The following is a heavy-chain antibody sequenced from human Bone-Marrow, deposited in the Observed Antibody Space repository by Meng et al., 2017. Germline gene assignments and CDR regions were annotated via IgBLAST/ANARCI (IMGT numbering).Heavy chain of an antibody. Sequence: GESLKISCAASGFTFSSYWMSWVRQAPGKGLEWVANIKQDGSEKYYVDSVKGRFTISRDNAKNSLYLQMNSRRAEDTAVYYCARDRRWLQTFDYWGQGTLVTVSS. CDR3: ARDRRWLQTFDY. J-gene: IGHJ4*02. V-gene: IGHV3-7*01. CDR2: IKQDGSEK. D-gene: IGHD5-24*01. CDR1: GFTFSSYW.